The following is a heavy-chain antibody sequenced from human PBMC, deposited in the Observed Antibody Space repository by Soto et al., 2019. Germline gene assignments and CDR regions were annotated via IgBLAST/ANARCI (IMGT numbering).Heavy chain of an antibody. V-gene: IGHV3-11*01. Sequence: GGSLRLSCAAAGFPFSDYYMSWIRPDTGKGLEWVSHISGSGSTIYFADSVKGRFTISRDNAKNSLYLQMNSLRAEDTAVYYCARDCSSSSCYGYFQHWGQGTRVTVS. CDR1: GFPFSDYY. CDR3: ARDCSSSSCYGYFQH. CDR2: ISGSGSTI. J-gene: IGHJ1*01. D-gene: IGHD2-2*01.